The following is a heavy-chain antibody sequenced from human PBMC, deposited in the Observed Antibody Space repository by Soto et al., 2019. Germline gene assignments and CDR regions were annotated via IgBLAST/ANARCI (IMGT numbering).Heavy chain of an antibody. D-gene: IGHD2-15*01. CDR1: RGSINSYY. CDR2: XYYSGXT. V-gene: IGHV4-59*01. CDR3: ARETSTTPHFDY. J-gene: IGHJ4*02. Sequence: XXTLSLTCTVSRGSINSYYWSWIRQPPGKRLEWIGYXYYSGXTNYNHYLKSXXTISVGTXXNQFYLKLSSVTAADTALYYCARETSTTPHFDYWGQGTLATVSS.